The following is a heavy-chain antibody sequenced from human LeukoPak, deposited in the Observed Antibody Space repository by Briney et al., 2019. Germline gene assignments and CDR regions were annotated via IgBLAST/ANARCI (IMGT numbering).Heavy chain of an antibody. CDR3: ARSTGYSSSWIDAFDI. CDR1: GGSISSGGYS. Sequence: SETLSPTCAVSGGSISSGGYSWSWIRQPPGKGLEWIGYIYHSGSTYYNPSLKSRVTISVDRSKNQFSLKLSSVTAADTAVYYCARSTGYSSSWIDAFDIWGQGTMVTVSS. J-gene: IGHJ3*02. CDR2: IYHSGST. D-gene: IGHD6-13*01. V-gene: IGHV4-30-2*01.